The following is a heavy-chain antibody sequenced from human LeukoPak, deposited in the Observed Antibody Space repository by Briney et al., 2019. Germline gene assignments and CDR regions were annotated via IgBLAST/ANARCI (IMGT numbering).Heavy chain of an antibody. CDR3: ARSQEIAAAVAFDI. D-gene: IGHD6-13*01. Sequence: PGESLKISSPGSGYRITRYWIAWLHQLPEKGLELMGIIYPGDSGPRYSPSFQGQVTISADKSNSTTYLHWSSLKASDTAMYYCARSQEIAAAVAFDIWGQGTMVTVSS. CDR2: IYPGDSGP. CDR1: GYRITRYW. J-gene: IGHJ3*02. V-gene: IGHV5-51*07.